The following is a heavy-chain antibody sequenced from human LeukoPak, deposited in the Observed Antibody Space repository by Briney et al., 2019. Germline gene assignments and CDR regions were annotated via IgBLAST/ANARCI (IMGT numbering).Heavy chain of an antibody. Sequence: GRSLRLSCAASGFTFSTYWMHWVRQAPGKGLVWVSLIDGDGTNTDYADSVRGRFTISRDNGKNTLYVQMNSLRAEDTAVYYCARAGPDWRIDYWGQGSLVTVSS. CDR2: IDGDGTNT. CDR3: ARAGPDWRIDY. V-gene: IGHV3-74*01. J-gene: IGHJ4*02. D-gene: IGHD3-9*01. CDR1: GFTFSTYW.